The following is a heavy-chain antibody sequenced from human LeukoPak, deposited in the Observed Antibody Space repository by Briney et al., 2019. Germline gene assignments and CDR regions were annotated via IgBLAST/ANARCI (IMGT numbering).Heavy chain of an antibody. Sequence: PGGSLRLSCAASGFTFSSYSMNWVRQAPGKGLEWVSYISSSSSTIYYADSVKGRFTISRDNAKNSLYLQMNSLRVEDTAVYYCARSYCSGGSCYLDYWGQGTLVTVSS. J-gene: IGHJ4*02. D-gene: IGHD2-15*01. V-gene: IGHV3-48*01. CDR3: ARSYCSGGSCYLDY. CDR2: ISSSSSTI. CDR1: GFTFSSYS.